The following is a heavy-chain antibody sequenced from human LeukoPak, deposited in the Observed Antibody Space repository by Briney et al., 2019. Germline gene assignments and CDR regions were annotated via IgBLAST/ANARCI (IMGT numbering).Heavy chain of an antibody. CDR1: GFTFSSYS. J-gene: IGHJ4*02. D-gene: IGHD4-17*01. CDR3: ARDGDYGAYFDY. CDR2: ISSSSSYI. Sequence: PGGSLRLSCAASGFTFSSYSMNWVRQAPGKGLGWVSSISSSSSYIYYADSVKGRFTISRDNAKNSLYLQMNGLRAEDTAVYYCARDGDYGAYFDYWGQGTLVTVSS. V-gene: IGHV3-21*01.